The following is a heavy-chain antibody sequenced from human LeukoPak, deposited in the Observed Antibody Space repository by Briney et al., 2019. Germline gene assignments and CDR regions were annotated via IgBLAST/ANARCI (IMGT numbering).Heavy chain of an antibody. Sequence: GGSLRLSCAASGFTFSDYYMSWIRQAPGKGLEWVSYISPSGSTIHYADSVEGRFSISRDNAKNSLYLKINSLRAGDTAVYYCTREPTVGAYYFQFWGQRTLVIVSS. CDR2: ISPSGSTI. CDR1: GFTFSDYY. V-gene: IGHV3-11*01. J-gene: IGHJ4*02. CDR3: TREPTVGAYYFQF. D-gene: IGHD3-16*01.